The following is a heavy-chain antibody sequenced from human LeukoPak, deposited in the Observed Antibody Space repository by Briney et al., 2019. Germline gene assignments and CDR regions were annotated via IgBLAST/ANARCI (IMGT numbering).Heavy chain of an antibody. CDR3: AMQPWGGGYYFDY. CDR2: ISSSSSTI. Sequence: PGGSLRLSCAASGFTFSTYSMNWVRQAPGKGLEWVSYISSSSSTIYYADSVKGRFTISRDNAKNSLYLQMNSLRAEDTAVYYCAMQPWGGGYYFDYWGQGTLVTVSS. D-gene: IGHD3-10*01. V-gene: IGHV3-48*04. J-gene: IGHJ4*02. CDR1: GFTFSTYS.